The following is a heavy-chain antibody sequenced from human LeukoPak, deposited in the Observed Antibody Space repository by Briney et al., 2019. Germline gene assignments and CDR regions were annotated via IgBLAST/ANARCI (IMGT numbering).Heavy chain of an antibody. D-gene: IGHD5-12*01. CDR2: FDPEDGET. CDR3: ATAPGTLRFFDY. CDR1: GYTLTELS. Sequence: ASVKVSCKVSGYTLTELSMHWVRLAPGKGLEWMGGFDPEDGETIYAQKFQGRVTMTEDTSTDTAYMELSSLRSEDTAVYYCATAPGTLRFFDYWGQGTLVTVSS. J-gene: IGHJ4*02. V-gene: IGHV1-24*01.